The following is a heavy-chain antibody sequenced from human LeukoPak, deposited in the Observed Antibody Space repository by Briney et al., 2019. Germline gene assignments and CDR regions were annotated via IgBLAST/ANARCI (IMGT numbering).Heavy chain of an antibody. CDR3: ARGALTGDYYGMDV. Sequence: RASVKVSCKASGYTFTGYYMHWVRQAPGQGLEWMGRINPISGGTKYAQKFQGRVTMTRDTSISTAYMERSRLRSDDTAVYYCARGALTGDYYGMDVWGQGTTVTVSS. CDR1: GYTFTGYY. D-gene: IGHD7-27*01. CDR2: INPISGGT. J-gene: IGHJ6*02. V-gene: IGHV1-2*06.